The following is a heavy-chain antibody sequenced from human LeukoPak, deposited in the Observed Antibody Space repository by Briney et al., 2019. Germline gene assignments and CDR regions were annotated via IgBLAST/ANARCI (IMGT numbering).Heavy chain of an antibody. CDR1: GFTFDDYG. Sequence: GGSLRLSCAASGFTFDDYGMSWVRQAPGKGLEWVSGINWNGGSTGYADSVKGRFTISRDNDKNSLYLQMNSLRAEDTALYYCARVYYYDSSGYLDGLDYWGQGTLVTVSS. CDR2: INWNGGST. CDR3: ARVYYYDSSGYLDGLDY. V-gene: IGHV3-20*04. D-gene: IGHD3-22*01. J-gene: IGHJ4*02.